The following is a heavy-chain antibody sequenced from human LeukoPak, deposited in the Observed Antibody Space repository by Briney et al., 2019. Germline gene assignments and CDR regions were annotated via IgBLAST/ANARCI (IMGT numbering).Heavy chain of an antibody. CDR3: ARMRDDY. Sequence: PGGSLRLSCAASGFTFSSNWMHWVRQAPGKGLVWVSRINPDGSSTSYADPVRGRFTISRDNAKNTLYLQMNSLRAEDTAVYYCARMRDDYWGQGTLVTVSS. V-gene: IGHV3-74*01. J-gene: IGHJ4*02. CDR2: INPDGSST. CDR1: GFTFSSNW.